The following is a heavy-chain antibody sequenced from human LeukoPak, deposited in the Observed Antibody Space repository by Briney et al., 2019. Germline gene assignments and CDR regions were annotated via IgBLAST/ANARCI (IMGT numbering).Heavy chain of an antibody. CDR3: ASIAARPGSSEAQFYYYYGMDV. D-gene: IGHD6-6*01. Sequence: NTSETLSLTCTVSGGSISSSSYYWGWIRQPPGKGLEWIGSIYYSGSTYYNPSLKSRVTISVDTSKNQFSLKLSSVTAADTAVYYCASIAARPGSSEAQFYYYYGMDVWGQGTTVTVSS. J-gene: IGHJ6*02. V-gene: IGHV4-39*01. CDR2: IYYSGST. CDR1: GGSISSSSYY.